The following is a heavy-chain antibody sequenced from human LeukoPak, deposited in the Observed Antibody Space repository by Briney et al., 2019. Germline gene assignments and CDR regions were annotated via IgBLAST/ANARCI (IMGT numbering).Heavy chain of an antibody. CDR1: GYSFTSYW. CDR3: ARGGRGYCSGGSCYNFDY. Sequence: NRGESLKISCKGSGYSFTSYWIAWVRQMPGKGLEWMGIIYPGDSDTRYSPSFQGQVTISADKSISTAYLQWSSLKASDTAMYYCARGGRGYCSGGSCYNFDYWGQGTLVTVSS. CDR2: IYPGDSDT. V-gene: IGHV5-51*01. J-gene: IGHJ4*02. D-gene: IGHD2-15*01.